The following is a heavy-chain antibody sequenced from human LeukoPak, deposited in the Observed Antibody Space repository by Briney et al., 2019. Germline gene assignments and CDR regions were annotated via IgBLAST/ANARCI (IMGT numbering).Heavy chain of an antibody. D-gene: IGHD3-3*01. CDR3: AKDRVRVWSDNWFDP. CDR1: GFTFSSYA. Sequence: SGGSLRLSCAASGFTFSSYAMSWVRQAPGKGLEWVSAISGSGGSTYYADSVKGRFTISRDNSKNTLYLQMNSLRAEDTAVYYCAKDRVRVWSDNWFDPWGQGTLVTVSS. CDR2: ISGSGGST. V-gene: IGHV3-23*01. J-gene: IGHJ5*02.